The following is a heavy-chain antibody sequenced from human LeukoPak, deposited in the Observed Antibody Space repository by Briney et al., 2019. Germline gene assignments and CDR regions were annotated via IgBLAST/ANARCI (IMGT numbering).Heavy chain of an antibody. Sequence: GGSLRLSCAASGFPFTSHWLSWFRQSPGRGLEWVAHINSDGSEKNYVDSVKGRFTISRNNARNSQFLQMNSLRAEDTAVYYCAREWHHAFDIWGQGTMVTVSS. J-gene: IGHJ3*02. D-gene: IGHD5-24*01. CDR3: AREWHHAFDI. V-gene: IGHV3-7*01. CDR2: INSDGSEK. CDR1: GFPFTSHW.